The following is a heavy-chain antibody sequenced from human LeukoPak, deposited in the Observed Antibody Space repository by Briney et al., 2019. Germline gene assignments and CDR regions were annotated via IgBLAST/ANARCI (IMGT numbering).Heavy chain of an antibody. CDR1: GYTFTSYY. D-gene: IGHD2-2*01. Sequence: ASVKVSCKASGYTFTSYYMHWVRHAPGQGLERRGIINPSGGSTSYAQKFKGRVTMTRDTSTSKVYMKLSRLTSDDTAVYYCASPVSRGGSTDWYFDLWGRGTLVTVS. V-gene: IGHV1-46*01. CDR3: ASPVSRGGSTDWYFDL. J-gene: IGHJ2*01. CDR2: INPSGGST.